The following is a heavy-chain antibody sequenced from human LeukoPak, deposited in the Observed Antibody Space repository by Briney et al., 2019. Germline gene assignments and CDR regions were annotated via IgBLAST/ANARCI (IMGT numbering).Heavy chain of an antibody. CDR1: GFTFNTYA. Sequence: PGGSLRLSCAASGFTFNTYAMSWVRQAPGKGLEWVSYISSSGNTIYHADSVKGRFTISRDNANNSLYLQMNSLRAEDTAVYYCASRYNWKSSFYYGLDVWGQGTTVTVSS. CDR3: ASRYNWKSSFYYGLDV. J-gene: IGHJ6*02. D-gene: IGHD1-20*01. CDR2: ISSSGNTI. V-gene: IGHV3-11*01.